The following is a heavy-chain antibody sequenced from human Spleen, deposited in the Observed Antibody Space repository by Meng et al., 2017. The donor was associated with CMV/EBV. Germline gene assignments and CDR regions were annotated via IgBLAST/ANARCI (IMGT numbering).Heavy chain of an antibody. Sequence: ASVKVSCKVSGYTLTELSMHWVRQAPGQGLEWMGWVNPNSGGTNYAQKFQGRVTMTRDTSISTAYMELSRLRSDDTAVYYCARAFSKQWLGGYWGQGTLVTVSS. CDR3: ARAFSKQWLGGY. J-gene: IGHJ4*02. CDR1: GYTLTELS. V-gene: IGHV1-2*02. D-gene: IGHD6-19*01. CDR2: VNPNSGGT.